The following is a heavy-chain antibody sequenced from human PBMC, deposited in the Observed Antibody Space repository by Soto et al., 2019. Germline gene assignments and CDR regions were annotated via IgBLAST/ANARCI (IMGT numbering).Heavy chain of an antibody. Sequence: ASVKVSCKASGHTFTGYYMHWLRQSAGQGLEWMGWINPNSGGTNYAQKFQGWVTMTRDTSISTAYMELSRLRSDDTAVYYCARGGDDIVVVPAAPNSDPFDPWGQGTLVTVSS. V-gene: IGHV1-2*04. CDR1: GHTFTGYY. CDR2: INPNSGGT. D-gene: IGHD2-2*01. CDR3: ARGGDDIVVVPAAPNSDPFDP. J-gene: IGHJ5*02.